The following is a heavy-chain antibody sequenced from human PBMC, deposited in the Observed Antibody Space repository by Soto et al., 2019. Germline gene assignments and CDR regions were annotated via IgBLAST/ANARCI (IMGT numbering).Heavy chain of an antibody. CDR3: ARDKHGNPFDY. Sequence: PSETLSLTCAVSGYSISSGYYWGWIRQPPGKGLEWIGSIYHSGSTYYNPSLKSRVTISVDTSKNQFSLKLSSVTAADTAVYYCARDKHGNPFDYWGQGTLLTVSS. CDR1: GYSISSGYY. D-gene: IGHD2-15*01. V-gene: IGHV4-38-2*02. CDR2: IYHSGST. J-gene: IGHJ4*02.